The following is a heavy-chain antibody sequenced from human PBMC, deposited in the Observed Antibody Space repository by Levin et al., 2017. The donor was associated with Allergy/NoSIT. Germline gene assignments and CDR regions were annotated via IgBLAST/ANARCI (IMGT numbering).Heavy chain of an antibody. CDR2: IWYDGSNK. D-gene: IGHD6-6*01. CDR3: ARDCSMSIAAPDY. V-gene: IGHV3-33*01. J-gene: IGHJ4*02. Sequence: GGSLRLSCAASGFTFSSYGMHWVRQAPGKGLEWVAVIWYDGSNKYYADSVKGRFTISRDNSKNTLYLQMNSLRAEDTAVYYCARDCSMSIAAPDYWGQGTLVTVSS. CDR1: GFTFSSYG.